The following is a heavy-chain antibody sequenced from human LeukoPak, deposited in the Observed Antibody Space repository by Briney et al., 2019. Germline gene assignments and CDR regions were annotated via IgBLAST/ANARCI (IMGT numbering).Heavy chain of an antibody. CDR2: ISYDGSNK. J-gene: IGHJ3*02. D-gene: IGHD6-19*01. Sequence: GGSLRLSCAASGFTFSSYGMHWVRQAPGKGLEWVAVISYDGSNKYYADSVKGRFTISRDNSKNTLYLQMNSLRAEDTAVYYCAKSQYSSGWLDAFDIWGQGTMVTVSS. CDR1: GFTFSSYG. V-gene: IGHV3-30*18. CDR3: AKSQYSSGWLDAFDI.